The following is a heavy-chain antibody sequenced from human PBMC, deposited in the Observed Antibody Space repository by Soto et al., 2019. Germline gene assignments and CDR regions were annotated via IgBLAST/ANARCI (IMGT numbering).Heavy chain of an antibody. Sequence: PGGSLRLSCAAPGFTFSSYAMKWVRQAPGKGLEWVSLIGESGTPTYYADSVKGRFTISRDNSGNTLFLEMNSLRAEDTAVYYCAKCPSSGWYFEDYYYYYMDVWGKGTTVTVSS. CDR3: AKCPSSGWYFEDYYYYYMDV. D-gene: IGHD6-19*01. J-gene: IGHJ6*03. CDR2: IGESGTPT. V-gene: IGHV3-23*01. CDR1: GFTFSSYA.